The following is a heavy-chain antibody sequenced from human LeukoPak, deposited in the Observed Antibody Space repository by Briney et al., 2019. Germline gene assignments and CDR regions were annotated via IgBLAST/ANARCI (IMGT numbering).Heavy chain of an antibody. J-gene: IGHJ4*02. CDR1: GYTFISYY. CDR2: INPSGGST. V-gene: IGHV1-46*01. CDR3: ARVDVAYCGGDCFDY. Sequence: ASVKVFCKASGYTFISYYTHWVRQAPGQGLEWMGIINPSGGSTSYAQKFQGRVTMTRDTSTSTVYMELSSLRSEDTAVYYCARVDVAYCGGDCFDYWGQGTLVTVSS. D-gene: IGHD2-21*01.